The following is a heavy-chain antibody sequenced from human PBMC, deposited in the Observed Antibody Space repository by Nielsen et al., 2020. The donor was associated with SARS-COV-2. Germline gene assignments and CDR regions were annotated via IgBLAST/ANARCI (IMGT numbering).Heavy chain of an antibody. Sequence: GGSLRLSCAASGFTFSSYAMHWVRQAPGKGLEWVAVISYDGSNKYYADSVKGRFTISRDNSKNTLYLQMNSLRAEDTAVYYCARSDPDYDSSGYYGLWGQGTLGTVSS. CDR2: ISYDGSNK. D-gene: IGHD3-22*01. CDR1: GFTFSSYA. V-gene: IGHV3-30-3*01. CDR3: ARSDPDYDSSGYYGL. J-gene: IGHJ4*02.